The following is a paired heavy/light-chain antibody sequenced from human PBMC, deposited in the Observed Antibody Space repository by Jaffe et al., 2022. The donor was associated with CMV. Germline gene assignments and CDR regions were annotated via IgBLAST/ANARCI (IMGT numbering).Heavy chain of an antibody. V-gene: IGHV4-59*08. Sequence: VQLQESGPRLVKPSETLSLTCTVSGASIRNYYWNWIRQPPGKGLEWIGSVYDSGSTKYNPSLQSRVTISLDTSNNEFSLRLSSVAATDTAMYYCARHDSCGGDCYSRWFDSWGQGILVTVSS. CDR1: GASIRNYY. J-gene: IGHJ5*01. CDR2: VYDSGST. CDR3: ARHDSCGGDCYSRWFDS. D-gene: IGHD2-21*02.
Light chain of an antibody. CDR2: WAS. J-gene: IGKJ2*01. Sequence: DIVVTQSPDSLTVSLGERATINCKSSQSVLYDSRNYLAWYQQKPGQPPKLLIYWASTRESGVPDRFRGSGSGTDFSLTISSLQAEDVAVYYCQQYYDTPYTFGRGTKLEIK. CDR1: QSVLYDSRNY. CDR3: QQYYDTPYT. V-gene: IGKV4-1*01.